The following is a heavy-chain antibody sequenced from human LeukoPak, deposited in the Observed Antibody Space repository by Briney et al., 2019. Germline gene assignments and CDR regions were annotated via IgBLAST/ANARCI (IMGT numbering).Heavy chain of an antibody. CDR2: IYYSGST. CDR1: GGSISSYY. V-gene: IGHV4-59*01. CDR3: AREGGIAVAGTRSFDFDY. D-gene: IGHD6-19*01. J-gene: IGHJ4*02. Sequence: SETLSLTCTVSGGSISSYYWSWIRQPPGKGLEWIGYIYYSGSTNYNPPLKSRVTISVDTSKNQFSLKLSSVTAADTAVYYCAREGGIAVAGTRSFDFDYWGQGTLVTVSS.